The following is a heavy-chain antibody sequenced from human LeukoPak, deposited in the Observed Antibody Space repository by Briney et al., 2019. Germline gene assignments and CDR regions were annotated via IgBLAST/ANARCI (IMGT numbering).Heavy chain of an antibody. CDR3: ARALGYCSGGSRYCLDY. CDR1: GFTFDDYG. Sequence: GGSLRLSCAASGFTFDDYGMSWVRQAPGKGLEWVSGINWNGGSTGYADSVKGRFTISRDNAKNSLYLQMNSLRAEDTALYYCARALGYCSGGSRYCLDYWGQGTLVTVSS. J-gene: IGHJ4*02. CDR2: INWNGGST. D-gene: IGHD2-15*01. V-gene: IGHV3-20*04.